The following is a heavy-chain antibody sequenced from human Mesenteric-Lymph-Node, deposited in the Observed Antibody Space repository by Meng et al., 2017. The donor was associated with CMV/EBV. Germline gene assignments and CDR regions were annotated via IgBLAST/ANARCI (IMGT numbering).Heavy chain of an antibody. CDR3: AKNLGYDGGGYHYFDY. J-gene: IGHJ4*02. D-gene: IGHD3-22*01. V-gene: IGHV3-23*01. CDR2: ISGGGGNT. Sequence: SGFTFSNYAMSWVRQAPGKGLEWVSAISGGGGNTYYADSVKGRLTISRDNSKNTLYLQMNSLRAEDTAIYYCAKNLGYDGGGYHYFDYWGQGTLVTVSS. CDR1: GFTFSNYA.